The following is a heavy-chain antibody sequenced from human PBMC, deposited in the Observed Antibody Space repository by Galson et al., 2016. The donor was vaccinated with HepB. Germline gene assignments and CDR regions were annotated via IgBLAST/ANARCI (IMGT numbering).Heavy chain of an antibody. D-gene: IGHD3-16*01. V-gene: IGHV4-34*01. Sequence: SETLSLTCGVRGGSFSGHYWTWIRQPPGKGLGWMGEINHIGSTPSFSSLKGRLTISIDTSPNNLPLRLSSVTAPDTAVYYCARGSAAYVSYYYYLDVWGKGTTVTVSS. J-gene: IGHJ6*03. CDR1: GGSFSGHY. CDR2: INHIGST. CDR3: ARGSAAYVSYYYYLDV.